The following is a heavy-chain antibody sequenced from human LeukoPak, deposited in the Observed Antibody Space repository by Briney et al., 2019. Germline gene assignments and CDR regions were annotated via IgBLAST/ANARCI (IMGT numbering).Heavy chain of an antibody. CDR3: AKDLTSAAGHEPSFDY. CDR2: ISYDGSNK. J-gene: IGHJ4*02. Sequence: GGSLRLSCAASGFTFSSYGMHWVRQAPGKGLEWVAVISYDGSNKYYADSVKGRFTISRDNSKNTLYLQMNSLRAEDTAVYYCAKDLTSAAGHEPSFDYWGQGTLVTVSS. D-gene: IGHD6-13*01. CDR1: GFTFSSYG. V-gene: IGHV3-30*18.